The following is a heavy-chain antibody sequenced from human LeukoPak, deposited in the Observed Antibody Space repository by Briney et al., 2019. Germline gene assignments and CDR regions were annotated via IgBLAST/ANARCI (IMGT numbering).Heavy chain of an antibody. CDR3: ANTYYFDY. V-gene: IGHV3-23*01. Sequence: GGSLRRSCAAAGLTRRRDARAGVGEARGKGIEWVSGMSASGESSYYAKSVKGRFTISRDNSEATLYLQMNSLRAEDTAMYYCANTYYFDYWGQGTLVTVSS. CDR1: GLTRRRDA. CDR2: MSASGESS. J-gene: IGHJ4*02.